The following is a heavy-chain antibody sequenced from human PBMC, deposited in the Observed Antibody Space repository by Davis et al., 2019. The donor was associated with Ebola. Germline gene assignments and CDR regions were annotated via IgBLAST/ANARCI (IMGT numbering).Heavy chain of an antibody. V-gene: IGHV4-59*08. J-gene: IGHJ6*02. CDR1: GASISSYY. Sequence: SETLSLTCTVSGASISSYYWSWIRQPPGKGLEWIGNIYYSGSTNYNPSLKSRVTISVDTSKNQFSLKLSSVTAADTAVYYCARQSGYDGMDVWGQGTTVTVSS. CDR2: IYYSGST. CDR3: ARQSGYDGMDV. D-gene: IGHD3-3*01.